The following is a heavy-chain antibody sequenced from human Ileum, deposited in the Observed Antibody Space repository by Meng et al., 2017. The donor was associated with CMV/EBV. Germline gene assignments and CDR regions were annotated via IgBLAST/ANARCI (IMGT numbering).Heavy chain of an antibody. J-gene: IGHJ4*02. CDR2: IYYSGRT. V-gene: IGHV4-30-4*08. CDR3: ARRHYDNYAIDY. Sequence: VQSQEPGPGLVEPSTTLPLTSTGSSAPISSADYFSSWSRQTPGKGLELIRYIYYSGRTYYNPSLTSLNSRIAISLATSKNQFSLNLTSDTAADTAMYYCARRHYDNYAIDYWGQGTLVTVSS. D-gene: IGHD4-11*01. CDR1: SAPISSADYF.